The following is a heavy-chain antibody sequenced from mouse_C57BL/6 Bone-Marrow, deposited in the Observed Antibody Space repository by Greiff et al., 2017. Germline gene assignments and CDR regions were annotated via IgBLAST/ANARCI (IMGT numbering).Heavy chain of an antibody. J-gene: IGHJ3*01. Sequence: EVKLMESGPELVKPGASVKLPCKASGYTFTDYNMDWVKQSHGKSLEWIGDINPNNGGTIYNQKFKGKATLTVDKSSSTAYVELRSLTSEDTAVYYCARNGIITTVAPFAYWGQGTLGTVSA. D-gene: IGHD1-1*01. CDR2: INPNNGGT. CDR3: ARNGIITTVAPFAY. CDR1: GYTFTDYN. V-gene: IGHV1-18*01.